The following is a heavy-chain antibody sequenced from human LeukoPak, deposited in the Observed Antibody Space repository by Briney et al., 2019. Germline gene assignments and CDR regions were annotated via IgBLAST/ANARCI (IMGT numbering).Heavy chain of an antibody. CDR1: GFTFTSSA. Sequence: SVKVSCKASGFTFTSSAMQWVRQARGQRLEWIGWIVVGSGNTNYAQKFQERVTITRDMSTSTAYMELSSLRSEDTAVYYCAADPTYDGNPGGSHWGQGTLVTVSS. CDR3: AADPTYDGNPGGSH. J-gene: IGHJ4*02. CDR2: IVVGSGNT. D-gene: IGHD4-23*01. V-gene: IGHV1-58*02.